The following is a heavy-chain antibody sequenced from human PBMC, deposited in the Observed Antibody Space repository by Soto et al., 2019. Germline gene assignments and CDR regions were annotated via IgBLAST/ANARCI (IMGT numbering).Heavy chain of an antibody. J-gene: IGHJ4*02. CDR1: GFTFSSYA. CDR3: AKDPFAHYYDSSGLFDY. V-gene: IGHV3-23*01. Sequence: AGGSLRLSCAASGFTFSSYAMGWVRQAPGKGLEWVSAISGSGGSTYYADSVKGRFTISRDNSKNTLYLQMNSLRAEDTAVYYCAKDPFAHYYDSSGLFDYWGQGTLVTVSS. D-gene: IGHD3-22*01. CDR2: ISGSGGST.